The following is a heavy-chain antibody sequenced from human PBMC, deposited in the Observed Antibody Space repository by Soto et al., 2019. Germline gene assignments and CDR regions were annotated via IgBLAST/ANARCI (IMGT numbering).Heavy chain of an antibody. J-gene: IGHJ5*02. CDR3: ARHPSDFWFDP. CDR1: GGSISSSSYF. V-gene: IGHV4-39*01. CDR2: IYYSGST. D-gene: IGHD2-21*02. Sequence: SETLSLTCSVSGGSISSSSYFWGWIRQPPGKGPEWIGSIYYSGSTYYNPSLKSRVTVSVDTSKNQFSLKLSSVTAADTAVYYCARHPSDFWFDPWGQGTLVTVSS.